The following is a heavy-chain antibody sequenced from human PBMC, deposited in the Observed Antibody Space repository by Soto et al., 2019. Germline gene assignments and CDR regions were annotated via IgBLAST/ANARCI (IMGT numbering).Heavy chain of an antibody. V-gene: IGHV3-23*01. CDR1: GLTFSNFA. D-gene: IGHD3-9*01. Sequence: EVQLLESGGGLVQPGGSLRLSCVVSGLTFSNFAMSWVRQAPGKGLEWVSTLTGSSGVTYYADSVKGRFAISRDNSRNTLSLQMNSLTAEDTAVYYCAKGGATYGLLTHDYWGQGTRVTVSS. CDR2: LTGSSGVT. CDR3: AKGGATYGLLTHDY. J-gene: IGHJ4*02.